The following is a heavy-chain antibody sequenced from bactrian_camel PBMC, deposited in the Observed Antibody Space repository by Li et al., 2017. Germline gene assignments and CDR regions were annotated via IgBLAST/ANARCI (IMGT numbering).Heavy chain of an antibody. CDR2: MFSRGNSA. CDR1: GYIYSRNC. CDR3: AADSPMYDGGWYSTCPSPEFGL. D-gene: IGHD6*01. J-gene: IGHJ6*01. Sequence: HVQLVESGGGSVQSGGSLRLSCVVSGYIYSRNCVAWFRQAPGLGREGIASMFSRGNSANYADSVRGRFTISRDNAKKTVYLQMNDIRPEDAAVYYCAADSPMYDGGWYSTCPSPEFGLWGQGTQVTVS. V-gene: IGHV3S53*01.